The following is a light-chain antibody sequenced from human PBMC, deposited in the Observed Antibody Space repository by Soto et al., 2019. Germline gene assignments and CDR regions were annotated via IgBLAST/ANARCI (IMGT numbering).Light chain of an antibody. CDR3: QNYNSAPTWT. CDR2: AAS. J-gene: IGKJ1*01. Sequence: DIQMTQSPSSLSASVGDRVTITCRASQGISNYLAWYQQKPGKVPKLLIYAASTLQSGVPSRFSGSGSGTDFTLHINSLQPEDVATYYCQNYNSAPTWTFGQGTKVEI. V-gene: IGKV1-27*01. CDR1: QGISNY.